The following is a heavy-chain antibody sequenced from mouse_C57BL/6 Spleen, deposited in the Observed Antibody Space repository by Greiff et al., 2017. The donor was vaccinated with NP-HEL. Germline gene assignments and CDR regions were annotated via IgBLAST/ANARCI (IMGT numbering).Heavy chain of an antibody. J-gene: IGHJ2*01. CDR1: GYAFSSYW. D-gene: IGHD1-1*01. V-gene: IGHV1-80*01. CDR3: AILFITTVVAKDFDY. CDR2: IYPGDGDT. Sequence: QVQLQQSGAELVKPGASVKISCKASGYAFSSYWMNWVKQRPGKGLEWIGQIYPGDGDTNYNGKFKGKATLTADKSSSTAYMQLSSLTSEDSAVYFCAILFITTVVAKDFDYWGQGTTLTVSS.